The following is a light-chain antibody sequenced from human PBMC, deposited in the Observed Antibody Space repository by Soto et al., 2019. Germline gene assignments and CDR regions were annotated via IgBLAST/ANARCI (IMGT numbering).Light chain of an antibody. CDR2: GAS. CDR1: QSISTY. V-gene: IGKV1-39*01. J-gene: IGKJ1*01. CDR3: QQSYSTPWT. Sequence: DIQMTQSPSSLSASVGDRVTITCRASQSISTYLNWYQQKPRKAPKLLIYGASSLQSGVPSRFTGSGSGTDFTLTISSLQPADFATYHCQQSYSTPWTFGQGTKVEIK.